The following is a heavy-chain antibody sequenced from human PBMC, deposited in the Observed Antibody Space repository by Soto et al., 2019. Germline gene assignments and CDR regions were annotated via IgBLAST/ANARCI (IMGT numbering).Heavy chain of an antibody. CDR3: AKFEVHDSSGYYYPPAKS. Sequence: EVQLLESGGGLVQPGGSLRLSCAATGFTFSSYAMSWVRHAPGKGLEWVSAISGSGGSTYYADSVKGRFTISRDNSKNTLYLQMNSLRAEDTAVYYCAKFEVHDSSGYYYPPAKSWGQGTLVTVSS. CDR2: ISGSGGST. J-gene: IGHJ4*02. D-gene: IGHD3-22*01. V-gene: IGHV3-23*01. CDR1: GFTFSSYA.